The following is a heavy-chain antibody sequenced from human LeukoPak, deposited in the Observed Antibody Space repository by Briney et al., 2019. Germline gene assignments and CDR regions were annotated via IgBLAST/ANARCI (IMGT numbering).Heavy chain of an antibody. CDR1: GFTFSSYS. CDR2: ISSSSSTI. V-gene: IGHV3-48*01. D-gene: IGHD1-14*01. Sequence: GGSLRLSCAASGFTFSSYSMNWVRQAPGKGLEWVSYISSSSSTIYYADSVKGRFTISRDNAKNSLSLQMNSLRAEDTAVYYCARDTTGDYWGQGTLVTVSS. CDR3: ARDTTGDY. J-gene: IGHJ4*02.